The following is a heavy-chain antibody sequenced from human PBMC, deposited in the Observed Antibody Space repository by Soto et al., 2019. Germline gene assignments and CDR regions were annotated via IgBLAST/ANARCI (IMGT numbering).Heavy chain of an antibody. Sequence: RKGLEWVSGISWNSGSIGYADSVKGRFTISRDNAKNSLYLQMNSLRAEDTALYYCAKDAFHCSSTSCYFDAFDIWGQGTMVTVSS. V-gene: IGHV3-9*01. CDR2: ISWNSGSI. D-gene: IGHD2-2*01. CDR3: AKDAFHCSSTSCYFDAFDI. J-gene: IGHJ3*02.